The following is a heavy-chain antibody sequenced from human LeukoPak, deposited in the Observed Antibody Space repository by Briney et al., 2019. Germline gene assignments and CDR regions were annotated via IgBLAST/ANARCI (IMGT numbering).Heavy chain of an antibody. D-gene: IGHD1-26*01. CDR1: GGSISSSSYY. J-gene: IGHJ6*03. CDR2: IYYSGST. Sequence: SETLSLTCTVSGGSISSSSYYWGWIRQPPEKGLEWIGSIYYSGSTYYNPSLKSRVTISVDTSKNQFSLKLSSVTAADTAVYYCARVLGGSYPYYYYYYMDVWGKGTTVTVSS. V-gene: IGHV4-39*07. CDR3: ARVLGGSYPYYYYYYMDV.